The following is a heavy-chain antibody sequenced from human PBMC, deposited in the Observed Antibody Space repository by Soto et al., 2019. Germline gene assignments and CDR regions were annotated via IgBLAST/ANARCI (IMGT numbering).Heavy chain of an antibody. D-gene: IGHD7-27*01. J-gene: IGHJ4*02. CDR1: GGSISSYY. CDR3: TRGPSGDKVDY. CDR2: IYDGGST. V-gene: IGHV4-59*08. Sequence: SETLSLTCTVSGGSISSYYWSWIRQPPGKGLEWIGYIYDGGSTYSNPSLNSRVTISLDTSKNQFSLKLSSVSAADTAVYYCTRGPSGDKVDYWGQGTLVTVSS.